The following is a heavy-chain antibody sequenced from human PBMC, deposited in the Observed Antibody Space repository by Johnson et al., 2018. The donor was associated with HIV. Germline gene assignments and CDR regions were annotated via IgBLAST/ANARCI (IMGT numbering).Heavy chain of an antibody. CDR1: GFTFSSYA. CDR3: AKSSDEYSSSADAFDI. J-gene: IGHJ3*02. D-gene: IGHD6-6*01. CDR2: ISYDGSNQ. V-gene: IGHV3-30*04. Sequence: QVQLVESGGGVVQPGRSLRLSCAASGFTFSSYAMHWVRQAPGKGLEWVAVISYDGSNQYYADSVKGRVTISRDNSKNTLYLQMNSRRAEDTAVYYCAKSSDEYSSSADAFDIWGQGTMVTVSS.